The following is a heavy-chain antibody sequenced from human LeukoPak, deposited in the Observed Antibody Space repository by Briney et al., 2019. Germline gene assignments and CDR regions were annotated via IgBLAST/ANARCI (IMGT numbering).Heavy chain of an antibody. V-gene: IGHV4-34*01. J-gene: IGHJ4*02. CDR2: INHSGST. Sequence: PSETLSLTCAVYGGSFSGYYWSWIRHPPGKGLEWIGEINHSGSTYYNPSLKSRVTISVDTSKNQFSLQLSSVTAADTAVYYCASKYDSSGYHTDYFDYWGQGTLVTVSS. D-gene: IGHD3-22*01. CDR3: ASKYDSSGYHTDYFDY. CDR1: GGSFSGYY.